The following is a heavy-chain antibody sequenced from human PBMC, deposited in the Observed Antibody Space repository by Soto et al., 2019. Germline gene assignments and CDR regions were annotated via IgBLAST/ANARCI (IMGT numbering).Heavy chain of an antibody. J-gene: IGHJ6*02. V-gene: IGHV1-69*13. Sequence: ASVKVSCKASGGTFSXYAISWVRQAPGQGLEWMGGIIPIFGTANYAQKFQGRVTITADESTSTAYMELSSLRSEDTAVYYCARGRYYDFWTSPYGMDVWGQGTTVTVSS. CDR3: ARGRYYDFWTSPYGMDV. CDR2: IIPIFGTA. D-gene: IGHD3-3*01. CDR1: GGTFSXYA.